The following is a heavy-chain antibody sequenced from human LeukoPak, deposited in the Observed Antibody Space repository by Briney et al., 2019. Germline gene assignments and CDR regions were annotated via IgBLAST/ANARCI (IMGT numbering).Heavy chain of an antibody. CDR1: GFTFSSYG. J-gene: IGHJ3*02. D-gene: IGHD3-16*01. CDR2: ISYDGSNQ. V-gene: IGHV3-30*18. Sequence: GRSLRLSCAASGFTFSSYGMHWVRQAPGKGLEWVAVISYDGSNQYYADAVKGRFTISRDNSKNTLYLQMNSLRAEDTAVYYCAKDKGGGYGNDGFDIWGRGTMVTVSS. CDR3: AKDKGGGYGNDGFDI.